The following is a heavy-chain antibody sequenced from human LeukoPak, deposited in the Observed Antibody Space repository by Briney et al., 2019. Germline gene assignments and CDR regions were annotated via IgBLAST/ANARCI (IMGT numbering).Heavy chain of an antibody. V-gene: IGHV4-39*07. CDR3: ARDVVRGVIIDDAFDI. J-gene: IGHJ3*02. D-gene: IGHD3-10*01. Sequence: SETLSLTCTVSGGSISSSSYYWGWIRQPPGKGLEWIGSIYYSGSTYYNPSLKSRVTISVDTSKNQFSLKLSSVTAADTAVYYCARDVVRGVIIDDAFDIWGQGTMVTVSS. CDR2: IYYSGST. CDR1: GGSISSSSYY.